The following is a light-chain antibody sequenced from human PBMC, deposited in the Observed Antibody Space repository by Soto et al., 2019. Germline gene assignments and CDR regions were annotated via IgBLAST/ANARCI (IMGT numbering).Light chain of an antibody. CDR1: ESVSTSY. CDR2: GAS. J-gene: IGKJ3*01. CDR3: QHYGTSAL. V-gene: IGKV3-20*01. Sequence: EIVLTQSPGTLSLSPGERATLSCRASESVSTSYLAWYQQKPGQAPRLLIYGASGRATGIPDRFSVSASGTDFTLTISRLEPEDVAVYYCQHYGTSALVGPGTKVDIK.